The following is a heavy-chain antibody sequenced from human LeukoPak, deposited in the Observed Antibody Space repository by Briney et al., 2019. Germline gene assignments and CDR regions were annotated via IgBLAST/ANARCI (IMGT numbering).Heavy chain of an antibody. CDR3: ARADPLVIAQHTYFQH. V-gene: IGHV4-30-4*08. CDR1: GGSISSGDYY. J-gene: IGHJ1*01. Sequence: SETLSLTCTVSGGSISSGDYYWSWIRQPPGKGLEWIGYIYYSGSTYYNPSLKSRVTISVDTSKNQFSLKLSSVTAAETAVYYCARADPLVIAQHTYFQHWGQGTLVTVSS. CDR2: IYYSGST. D-gene: IGHD2-21*01.